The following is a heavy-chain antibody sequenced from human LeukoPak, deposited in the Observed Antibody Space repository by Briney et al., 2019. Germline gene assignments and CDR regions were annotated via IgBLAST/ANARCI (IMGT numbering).Heavy chain of an antibody. CDR1: EFTFSSYW. CDR3: VRDRTAAAGEFDY. D-gene: IGHD6-13*01. Sequence: GGSLRLSCVAAEFTFSSYWMHWGRQAPGKGLVWVSRIDSGGSRTKYADSVKGRFTISRDNAENTLYLQLDSLRADDTAVYYCVRDRTAAAGEFDYWGQGTLVTVSS. CDR2: IDSGGSRT. V-gene: IGHV3-74*03. J-gene: IGHJ4*02.